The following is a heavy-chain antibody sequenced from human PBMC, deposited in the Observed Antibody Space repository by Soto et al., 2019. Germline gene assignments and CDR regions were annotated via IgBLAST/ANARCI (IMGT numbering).Heavy chain of an antibody. J-gene: IGHJ3*02. Sequence: PSETLSLTCTVSGGSISSGGYYWSWIRQHPGKGLEWIGYIYHSGSTNYNPSLKSRVTISVVKSKNQFSLKLSSVTAADTAVYYCARRGLTESYGAFDIWGQGTMVTVSS. D-gene: IGHD3-16*01. V-gene: IGHV4-31*03. CDR2: IYHSGST. CDR1: GGSISSGGYY. CDR3: ARRGLTESYGAFDI.